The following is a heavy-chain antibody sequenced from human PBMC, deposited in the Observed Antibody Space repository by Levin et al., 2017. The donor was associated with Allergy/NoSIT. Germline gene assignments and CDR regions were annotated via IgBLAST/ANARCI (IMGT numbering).Heavy chain of an antibody. CDR2: IGTAGDT. D-gene: IGHD1-20*01. J-gene: IGHJ6*02. Sequence: PGGSLRLSCAASGFTFSSYDMHWVRQATGKGLEWVSAIGTAGDTYYPGSVKGLFTISRENAKNSLYLQMNSLRAGDTAVYYCARGDNWNYFSYYGMDVWGQGTTVTVSS. V-gene: IGHV3-13*01. CDR3: ARGDNWNYFSYYGMDV. CDR1: GFTFSSYD.